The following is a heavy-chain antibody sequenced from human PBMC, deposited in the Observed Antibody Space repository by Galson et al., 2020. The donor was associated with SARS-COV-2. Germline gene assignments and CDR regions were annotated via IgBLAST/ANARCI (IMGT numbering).Heavy chain of an antibody. V-gene: IGHV4-59*01. Sequence: SETLSLTCTVSGGSIISYYWSWIRQPPGKGLEWNGYIYYSGSTNYNPSLKSRVSFSVDTSKNQFSLKLSSVTTADTAVYYCARSHYYGSDNWFDPWGQGTLVTVSS. CDR2: IYYSGST. CDR1: GGSIISYY. CDR3: ARSHYYGSDNWFDP. J-gene: IGHJ5*02. D-gene: IGHD3-10*01.